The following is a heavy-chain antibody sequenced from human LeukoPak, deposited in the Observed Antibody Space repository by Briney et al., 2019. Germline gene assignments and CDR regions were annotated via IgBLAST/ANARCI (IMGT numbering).Heavy chain of an antibody. CDR1: GFIFRSHG. D-gene: IGHD2-21*01. V-gene: IGHV3-33*01. Sequence: AGGSLRLSCAASGFIFRSHGMNWVRRAPGKGLGWVAGISPDEKKYYVDAVKGRFTISRDNSKNTLYLQMNSLRVEDTAMYYCARDLSYFSFDDWGQGTTVTVSS. CDR3: ARDLSYFSFDD. J-gene: IGHJ6*02. CDR2: ISPDEKK.